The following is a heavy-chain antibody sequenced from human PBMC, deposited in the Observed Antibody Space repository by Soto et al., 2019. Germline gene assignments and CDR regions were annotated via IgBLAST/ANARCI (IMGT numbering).Heavy chain of an antibody. Sequence: SETLSLTYTVSGGSISSYYWSWIRQPPGKGLEWIGYIYYSGSTNYNPSLKSRVTISVDTSKNQFSLKLSSVTAADTAVYYCASSYGSGSQAYYYYGMDVWGQGTTVTVSS. J-gene: IGHJ6*02. CDR1: GGSISSYY. CDR3: ASSYGSGSQAYYYYGMDV. V-gene: IGHV4-59*01. D-gene: IGHD3-10*01. CDR2: IYYSGST.